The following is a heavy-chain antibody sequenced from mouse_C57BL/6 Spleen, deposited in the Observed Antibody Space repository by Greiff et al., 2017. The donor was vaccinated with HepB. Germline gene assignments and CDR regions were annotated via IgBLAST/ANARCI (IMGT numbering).Heavy chain of an antibody. CDR3: TTNYYGSYFDY. J-gene: IGHJ2*01. Sequence: EVQLQQSGAELVRPGASVKLSCTASGFNIKDDYMHWVKQRPEQGLEWIGWIDPENGDTEYASKFQGKATITADTSSNTAYLQLSSLTSEDTAVYYCTTNYYGSYFDYWGQGTTLTVSS. CDR2: IDPENGDT. CDR1: GFNIKDDY. D-gene: IGHD1-1*01. V-gene: IGHV14-4*01.